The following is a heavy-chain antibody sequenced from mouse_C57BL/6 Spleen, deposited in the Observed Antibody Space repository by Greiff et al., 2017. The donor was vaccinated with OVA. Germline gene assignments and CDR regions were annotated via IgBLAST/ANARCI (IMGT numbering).Heavy chain of an antibody. J-gene: IGHJ1*03. CDR2: ISSGSSTI. CDR3: ARMVYGSSYAWYFDV. CDR1: GFTFSDYG. Sequence: EVQVVESGGGLVKPGGSLKLSCAASGFTFSDYGMHWVRQAPEKGLEWVAYISSGSSTIYYAATVKGRFTISRDNAKNTLFLQMTSLRSEDTAMYYCARMVYGSSYAWYFDVWGTGTTVTVSS. V-gene: IGHV5-17*01. D-gene: IGHD1-1*01.